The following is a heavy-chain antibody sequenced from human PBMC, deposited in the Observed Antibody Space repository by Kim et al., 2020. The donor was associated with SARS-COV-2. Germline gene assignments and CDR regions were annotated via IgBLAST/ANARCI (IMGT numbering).Heavy chain of an antibody. J-gene: IGHJ5*02. V-gene: IGHV3-53*01. D-gene: IGHD6-13*01. CDR3: AREEGSSWYPGENWFDP. CDR1: GFTVSSNY. CDR2: IYSGGST. Sequence: GGSLRLSCAASGFTVSSNYMSWVRQAPGKGLEWVSVIYSGGSTYYADSVKGRFTISRDNSKNTLYLQMNSLRAEDTAVYYCAREEGSSWYPGENWFDPWGQGTLVTVSS.